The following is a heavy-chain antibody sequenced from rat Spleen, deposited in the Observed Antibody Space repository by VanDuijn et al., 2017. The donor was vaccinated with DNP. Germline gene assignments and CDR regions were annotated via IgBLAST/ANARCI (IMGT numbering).Heavy chain of an antibody. CDR1: GFTFSDYY. Sequence: EVQLVESGGGLVQPGRSLKLSCAASGFTFSDYYMAWVRQAPTKGLEWVAYISSDGGSNYNGESVKGRFTISRDILKSTLYLQMNSLRSEDMATYFCARWYNSGYSFDYWGQGVMVTVSS. J-gene: IGHJ2*01. CDR2: ISSDGGSN. CDR3: ARWYNSGYSFDY. D-gene: IGHD4-3*01. V-gene: IGHV5-22*01.